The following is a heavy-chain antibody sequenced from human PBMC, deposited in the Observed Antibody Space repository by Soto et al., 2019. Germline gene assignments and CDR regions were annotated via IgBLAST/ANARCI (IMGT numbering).Heavy chain of an antibody. CDR3: ARGRSPPFYSYMDV. V-gene: IGHV1-8*01. CDR2: MNPNSGNT. CDR1: GYTFTSYD. Sequence: ASVKVSCKASGYTFTSYDINWVRQATGQGLEWMGWMNPNSGNTGYAQKFQGRVTMTRNTSISTAYMELRSLRSEDTAVYYCARGRSPPFYSYMDVWGKGTTVTVSS. J-gene: IGHJ6*03.